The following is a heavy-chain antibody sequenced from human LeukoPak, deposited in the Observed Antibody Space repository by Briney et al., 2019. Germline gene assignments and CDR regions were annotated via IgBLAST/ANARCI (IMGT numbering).Heavy chain of an antibody. Sequence: SVKVSFKASGGTFSSYAISWVRQAPGQGLEWMGGIIPIFGTANYAQKFQGRVTITADESTSTAYMELSSLRSEDTAVYYCARDGDAKSSSWTQKGVYYYGMDVWGQGTTVTVSS. CDR3: ARDGDAKSSSWTQKGVYYYGMDV. CDR2: IIPIFGTA. CDR1: GGTFSSYA. J-gene: IGHJ6*02. V-gene: IGHV1-69*13. D-gene: IGHD6-13*01.